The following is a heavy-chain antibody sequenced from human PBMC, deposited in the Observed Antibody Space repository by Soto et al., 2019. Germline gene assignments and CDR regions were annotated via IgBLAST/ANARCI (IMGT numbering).Heavy chain of an antibody. CDR2: VSASGGSR. D-gene: IGHD1-26*01. J-gene: IGHJ4*02. V-gene: IGHV3-23*04. CDR1: GFTFGSSA. Sequence: EVQLVESGGGLVQPGGSLRLSCAASGFTFGSSAMSWVRQAPGKGLEWVSRVSASGGSRYYADSVKGRFTISRDNSKSTVYLQMNSLRAEDTAVYYCAKGGKGYYFDNWGQGTLVTVSS. CDR3: AKGGKGYYFDN.